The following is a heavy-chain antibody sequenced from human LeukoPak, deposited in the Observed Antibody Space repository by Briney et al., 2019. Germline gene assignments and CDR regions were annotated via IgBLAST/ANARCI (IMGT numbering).Heavy chain of an antibody. CDR2: INPNSGGT. CDR1: GYTFTGYY. V-gene: IGHV1-2*02. D-gene: IGHD6-6*01. J-gene: IGHJ6*03. CDR3: ARSIAGRGGYYMDV. Sequence: ASVKVSCKASGYTFTGYYMHWVRQAPGQGLEWMGWINPNSGGTNYAQKFQGRVTMTRDTSISTAYMELSRLRSDDTAVYYCARSIAGRGGYYMDVWGNGTTVTVSS.